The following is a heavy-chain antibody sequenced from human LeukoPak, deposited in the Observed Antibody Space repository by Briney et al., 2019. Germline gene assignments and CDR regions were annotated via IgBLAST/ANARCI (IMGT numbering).Heavy chain of an antibody. Sequence: GGSLRLSCTASGFTFGDYAMSWVRQAPGKGLEWVGFIRSKAYGGTTEYAASVKGRFTISRDDSKSIAYLQMNSLKTEDTAVYYCTRVTGPRAPALFGELSGGDFDYWGQGTLVTVSS. D-gene: IGHD3-10*02. CDR3: TRVTGPRAPALFGELSGGDFDY. CDR1: GFTFGDYA. CDR2: IRSKAYGGTT. J-gene: IGHJ4*02. V-gene: IGHV3-49*04.